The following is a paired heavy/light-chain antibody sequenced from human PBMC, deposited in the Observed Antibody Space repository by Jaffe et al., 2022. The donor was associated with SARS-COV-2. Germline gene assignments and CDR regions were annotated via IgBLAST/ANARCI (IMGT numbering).Light chain of an antibody. CDR2: ENN. J-gene: IGLJ2*01. V-gene: IGLV1-51*02. CDR3: GTWDSSLSAVV. CDR1: SSNIGNNL. Sequence: QSVLTQPPSVSAAPGQKVTISCSGSSSNIGNNLVSWYQQLPGTAPKLLIFENNSRPSGIPDRFSGSKSGTSATLGITGLQTGDEADYYCGTWDSSLSAVVFGGGTKLTVL.
Heavy chain of an antibody. CDR2: LSGSGGDA. CDR1: GFTFSIYA. V-gene: IGHV3-23*04. J-gene: IGHJ6*03. D-gene: IGHD4-4*01. CDR3: AKSSVTRPDIYYYYYYMDV. Sequence: EVQLVESGGGLVQPGGSLRLSCAASGFTFSIYAMSWVRQGPGKGLEWVSTLSGSGGDAYYADSVKGRFTLSRDNSKNTLYLQMNSLRAEDTAVYFCAKSSVTRPDIYYYYYYMDVWGKGTTVTVSS.